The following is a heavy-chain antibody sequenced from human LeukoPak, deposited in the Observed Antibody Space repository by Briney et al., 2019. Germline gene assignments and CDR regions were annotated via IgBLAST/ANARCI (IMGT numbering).Heavy chain of an antibody. CDR1: GASISSYY. CDR2: ISSSSSYI. Sequence: PSETLSLTCTVSGASISSYYWNWVRQAPGKGLEWVSSISSSSSYIYYADSVKGRFTISRDNAKNSLYLQMNSLRAEDTAVYYCARDGSGWYIFDYWGQGTLVTVSS. V-gene: IGHV3-21*01. CDR3: ARDGSGWYIFDY. J-gene: IGHJ4*02. D-gene: IGHD6-13*01.